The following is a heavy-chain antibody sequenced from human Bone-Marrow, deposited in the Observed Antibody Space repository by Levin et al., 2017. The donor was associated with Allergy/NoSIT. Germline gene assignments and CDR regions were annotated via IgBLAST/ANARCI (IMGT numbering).Heavy chain of an antibody. V-gene: IGHV3-23*01. J-gene: IGHJ3*02. CDR2: ISGTGGST. D-gene: IGHD2-8*02. CDR3: AKASGYCAGGVCYNPVPDAFDS. CDR1: GFTFSSYA. Sequence: GGSLRLSCAASGFTFSSYAMSWVRQAPGKGLEWVSAISGTGGSTYYADSVKGRFTISRDNSKNTLYLQMNSLRAEDTAVYYCAKASGYCAGGVCYNPVPDAFDSWGQGTMVTVSS.